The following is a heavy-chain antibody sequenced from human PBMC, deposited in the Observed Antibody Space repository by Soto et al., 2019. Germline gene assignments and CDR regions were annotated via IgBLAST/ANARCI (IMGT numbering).Heavy chain of an antibody. Sequence: QVQLVESGGGVVQPGRSLRLSCAASGFTFSSYGMHWVRQAPGKGLEWVAVIWYDGSNKYYADSVKGRFTISRDNSKNTRYLQMNSLRAEDTAVYYCARDLSAGVYYYYGMDVWGQGTTVTVSS. V-gene: IGHV3-33*01. CDR2: IWYDGSNK. CDR3: ARDLSAGVYYYYGMDV. CDR1: GFTFSSYG. D-gene: IGHD6-13*01. J-gene: IGHJ6*02.